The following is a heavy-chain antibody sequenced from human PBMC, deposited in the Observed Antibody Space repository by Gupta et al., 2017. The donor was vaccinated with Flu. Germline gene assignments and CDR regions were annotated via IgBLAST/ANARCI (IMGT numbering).Heavy chain of an antibody. D-gene: IGHD3-16*01. CDR1: GYTFTGYY. Sequence: QVQLVQSGAEVNKPGASVKVSCKASGYTFTGYYMHWVRQAPGQGLEWMGWINTNSGGTNYEQKCQGRVTMTRDTSIRTADMELSRLRSEDTAVYYCARAWGNAAYDYYYYGMDVWGQGTTVTVSS. V-gene: IGHV1-2*02. J-gene: IGHJ6*02. CDR2: INTNSGGT. CDR3: ARAWGNAAYDYYYYGMDV.